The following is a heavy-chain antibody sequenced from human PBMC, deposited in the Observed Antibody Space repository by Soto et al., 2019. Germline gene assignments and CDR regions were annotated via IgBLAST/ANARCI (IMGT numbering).Heavy chain of an antibody. J-gene: IGHJ6*02. V-gene: IGHV5-51*01. CDR2: IYPGDSDT. D-gene: IGHD3-10*01. CDR1: GYSFTNYW. Sequence: PGESLKISCKGSGYSFTNYWIGWVRQMPGKGLEWMGIIYPGDSDTRYSPSFKDQVTISADKSISTAYLQWSSLKASDTAMYYCAGGGVRGVITRTRDYYGMDVWGQGTTVTVSS. CDR3: AGGGVRGVITRTRDYYGMDV.